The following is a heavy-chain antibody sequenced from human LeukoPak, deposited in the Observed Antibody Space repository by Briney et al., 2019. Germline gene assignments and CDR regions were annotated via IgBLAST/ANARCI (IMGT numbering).Heavy chain of an antibody. Sequence: SETLSLTCTVSGGSISSSSYYWGWIRPPPGKGLEWIGSIYYGGSTYYNPSLKSRVTISVDTSKNQFSLKLSSVTAADTAVYYCARDSSGWSFFPAYGYWGQGTLVTVSS. CDR1: GGSISSSSYY. V-gene: IGHV4-39*01. D-gene: IGHD6-19*01. CDR3: ARDSSGWSFFPAYGY. CDR2: IYYGGST. J-gene: IGHJ4*02.